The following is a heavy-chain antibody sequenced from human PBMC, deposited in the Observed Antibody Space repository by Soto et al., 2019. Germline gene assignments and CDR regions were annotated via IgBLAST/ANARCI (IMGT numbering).Heavy chain of an antibody. CDR2: IVVGSGNT. CDR1: GLTFTSSA. V-gene: IGHV1-58*01. Sequence: GASVKVSCKAAGLTFTSSAVQWVRQARGQRLEWIGWIVVGSGNTNYAQKFQERVTITRDMSTSTAYMELSSLRSEETAACYCASWGGSSSGTYYFDYWGQGTLVTVSS. D-gene: IGHD6-6*01. J-gene: IGHJ4*02. CDR3: ASWGGSSSGTYYFDY.